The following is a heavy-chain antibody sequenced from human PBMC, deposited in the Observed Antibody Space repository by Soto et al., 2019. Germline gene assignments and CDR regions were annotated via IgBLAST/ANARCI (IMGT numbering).Heavy chain of an antibody. D-gene: IGHD6-13*01. CDR2: TYYRSKWKK. CDR1: VDSVSSNIAA. J-gene: IGHJ4*02. CDR3: VRGVDSSFDY. Sequence: SQTPSLTCVISVDSVSSNIAAWNCGRQSPSRGLEWLRRTYYRSKWKKDYALSVNSRITINPGTCKNQFSLQLNSVTPEDTAVYYCVRGVDSSFDYLGQGTLVPSPQ. V-gene: IGHV6-1*01.